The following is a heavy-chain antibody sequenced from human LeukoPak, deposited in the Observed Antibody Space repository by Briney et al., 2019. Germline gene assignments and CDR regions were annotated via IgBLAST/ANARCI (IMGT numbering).Heavy chain of an antibody. J-gene: IGHJ4*02. D-gene: IGHD3-10*01. CDR3: ASTGSLVRGVTDY. V-gene: IGHV1-69*06. Sequence: SVKLSCKASGGTFSSYAISWVRPSPGQGLEWMGGIITIFGTGNYAQKFQGRVTITADKSTSTAYMGRSSLRSEDTDVDCCASTGSLVRGVTDYWGQGTLVTGSS. CDR2: IITIFGTG. CDR1: GGTFSSYA.